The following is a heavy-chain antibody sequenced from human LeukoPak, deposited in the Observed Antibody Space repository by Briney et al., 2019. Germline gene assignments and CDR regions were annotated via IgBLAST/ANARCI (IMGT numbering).Heavy chain of an antibody. J-gene: IGHJ4*02. D-gene: IGHD6-13*01. V-gene: IGHV4-39*07. CDR1: GGSISSSSYY. CDR2: IYYSGST. CDR3: ARQVAAAGNTFDY. Sequence: PSETLSLTCTVSGGSISSSSYYWGWIRQPPGKGLEWIGSIYYSGSTYYNPSLKSRVTISVDTSKNQFSLKLSSVTAADTAVYYYARQVAAAGNTFDYWGQGTLVTVSS.